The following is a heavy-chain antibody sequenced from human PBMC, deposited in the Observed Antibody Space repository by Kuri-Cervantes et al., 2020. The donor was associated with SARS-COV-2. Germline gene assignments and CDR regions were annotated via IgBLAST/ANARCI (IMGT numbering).Heavy chain of an antibody. Sequence: SETLSLTCTVSGGSISSYYWSWIRQPPGKGLEWIGYIYYSGSTYYNPSLKSRVTISVDTSKNQFSLKLSSVTAADTAVYYCARGGTTTGHDNDAFDIWGQGTMVTVSS. V-gene: IGHV4-59*12. CDR2: IYYSGST. J-gene: IGHJ3*02. CDR3: ARGGTTTGHDNDAFDI. CDR1: GGSISSYY. D-gene: IGHD4-17*01.